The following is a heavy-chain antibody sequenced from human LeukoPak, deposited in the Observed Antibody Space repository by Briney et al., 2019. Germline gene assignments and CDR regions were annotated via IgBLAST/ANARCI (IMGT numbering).Heavy chain of an antibody. CDR1: GFSMRVYW. D-gene: IGHD3-22*01. CDR3: ARDWGAYYHFFDY. V-gene: IGHV3-7*01. Sequence: GGSLRLSCEASGFSMRVYWMSWVRQAPGKGLEWVGNIKQDGSERNYVDSVKGRFTISRDNAKKSLYLQMNSLRAEDTAVYYCARDWGAYYHFFDYWGQGTLVTVSS. J-gene: IGHJ4*02. CDR2: IKQDGSER.